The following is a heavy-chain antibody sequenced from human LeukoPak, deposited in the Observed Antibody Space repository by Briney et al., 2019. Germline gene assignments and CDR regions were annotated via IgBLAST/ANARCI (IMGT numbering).Heavy chain of an antibody. J-gene: IGHJ4*02. D-gene: IGHD6-13*01. CDR1: GFTFSSYA. CDR2: ISGSGDYT. Sequence: GGSLRLSCVVSGFTFSSYAMSWVRQAPGKGLEWVSAISGSGDYTYCADSVKGRFTISRDNSKNTLYLQMDSLRAEDTAIYYCAKGPLEGYSNSWRGDYWGQGTLVTVSS. CDR3: AKGPLEGYSNSWRGDY. V-gene: IGHV3-23*01.